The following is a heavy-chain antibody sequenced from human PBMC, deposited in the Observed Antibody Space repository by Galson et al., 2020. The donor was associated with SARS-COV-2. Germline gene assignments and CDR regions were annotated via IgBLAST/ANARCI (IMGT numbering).Heavy chain of an antibody. J-gene: IGHJ3*02. CDR3: AKYSPRMAAWPENDAFDI. D-gene: IGHD6-13*01. Sequence: GASLKISCAASGFTFSSYGMHWVRQAPGKGLEWVAVISYDGSNKYYADSVKGRFTISRDNSKNTLYLQMNSLRAEDTAVYYCAKYSPRMAAWPENDAFDIWGQGRMVTVSS. CDR1: GFTFSSYG. CDR2: ISYDGSNK. V-gene: IGHV3-30*18.